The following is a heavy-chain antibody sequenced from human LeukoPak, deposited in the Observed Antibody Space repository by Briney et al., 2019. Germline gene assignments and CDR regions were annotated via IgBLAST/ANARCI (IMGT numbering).Heavy chain of an antibody. CDR1: GGSISSGGYY. D-gene: IGHD3-9*01. CDR2: IYYSGST. Sequence: SETLSLACTVSGGSISSGGYYWSWIRQHPGKGLEWIGYIYYSGSTYYNPSLKSRVTISVDTSKNQFSLKLSSVTAADTAVYYCARVPVVRGAYYDILTGSRRSDYYYGMDVWGQGTTVTVSS. V-gene: IGHV4-31*03. CDR3: ARVPVVRGAYYDILTGSRRSDYYYGMDV. J-gene: IGHJ6*02.